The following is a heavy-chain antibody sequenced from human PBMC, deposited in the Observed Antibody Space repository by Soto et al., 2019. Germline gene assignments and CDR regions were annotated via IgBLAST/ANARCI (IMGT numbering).Heavy chain of an antibody. V-gene: IGHV3-11*01. CDR3: ARERGYCSSTSCYGIVAYYYYMDV. D-gene: IGHD2-2*01. CDR2: ISSSGSTI. CDR1: GFTFSDYY. J-gene: IGHJ6*03. Sequence: QVQLVESGGGLVKPGGSLRLSCAASGFTFSDYYMSWIRQAPGKGLEWVSYISSSGSTIYYADSVKGRFTISRDNAKNSLYLQMNSLRAEDTAVYYCARERGYCSSTSCYGIVAYYYYMDVWGKGTTVTVSS.